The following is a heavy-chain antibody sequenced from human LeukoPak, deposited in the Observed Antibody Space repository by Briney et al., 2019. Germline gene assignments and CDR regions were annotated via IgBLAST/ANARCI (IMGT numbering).Heavy chain of an antibody. Sequence: PTETLSLTCAVYGGSFSGYYWSWIRQPPGKGLEWIGSIYYSGSTYYNPSLKSRVTISVDTSKNQFSLKLSSVTAADTAVYYCARGPKWLRPEPFDYWGQGTLVTVSS. CDR1: GGSFSGYY. V-gene: IGHV4-34*01. J-gene: IGHJ4*02. CDR2: IYYSGST. D-gene: IGHD5-12*01. CDR3: ARGPKWLRPEPFDY.